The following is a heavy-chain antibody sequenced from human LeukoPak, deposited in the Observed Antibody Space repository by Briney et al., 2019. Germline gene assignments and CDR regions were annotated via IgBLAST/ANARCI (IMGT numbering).Heavy chain of an antibody. CDR2: IYHSGST. CDR1: GYSISSGYY. D-gene: IGHD2-15*01. CDR3: ASVSGGSRLYYFDY. J-gene: IGHJ4*02. V-gene: IGHV4-38-2*02. Sequence: SETLSLTCTVSGYSISSGYYWGWIRPPPGKGLEWIGSIYHSGSTYYNPSLESRVTITVDTSKNQFSLKLSSVTAADTAVYYCASVSGGSRLYYFDYWGQGTLVTVSS.